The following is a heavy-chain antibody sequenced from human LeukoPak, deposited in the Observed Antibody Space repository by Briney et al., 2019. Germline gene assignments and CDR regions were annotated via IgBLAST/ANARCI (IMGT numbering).Heavy chain of an antibody. D-gene: IGHD5-18*01. Sequence: ASVKVSCKASGYTFTGYYMHWVRQAPGQGLEWMGWINPNSGGTNYAQKFQGRVTMTRDTSISTAYMELSRLRSDDTAVYYCARVLGFTAMEYYFDYWGQGTLVTVSS. J-gene: IGHJ4*02. CDR1: GYTFTGYY. CDR3: ARVLGFTAMEYYFDY. V-gene: IGHV1-2*02. CDR2: INPNSGGT.